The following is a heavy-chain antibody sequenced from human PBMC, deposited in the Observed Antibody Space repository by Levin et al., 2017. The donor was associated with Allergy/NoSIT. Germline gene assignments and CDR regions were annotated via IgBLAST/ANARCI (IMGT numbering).Heavy chain of an antibody. J-gene: IGHJ4*02. CDR3: ARAPYVPPGTYGSGSYVNYYFDY. Sequence: SETLSLTCAVYGGSFSGYYWSWIRQPPGKGLEWIGEINHSGSTNYNPSLKSRVTISVDTSKNQFSLKLSSVTAADTAVYYCARAPYVPPGTYGSGSYVNYYFDYWGQGTLVTVSS. V-gene: IGHV4-34*01. D-gene: IGHD3-10*01. CDR1: GGSFSGYY. CDR2: INHSGST.